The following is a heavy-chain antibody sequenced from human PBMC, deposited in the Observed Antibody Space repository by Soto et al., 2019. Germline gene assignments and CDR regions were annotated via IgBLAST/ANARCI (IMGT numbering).Heavy chain of an antibody. CDR3: ARARGSGYYFDY. J-gene: IGHJ4*02. D-gene: IGHD3-22*01. CDR1: GFTFSSYA. Sequence: PGGSLRLSCAASGFTFSSYAMSWVRQAPGKGLEWVSFISSSSGYIYYAESLRGRFTISRDNAKNSLYLQMNSLRAEDTAVYFCARARGSGYYFDYWGQGTPVTVSS. V-gene: IGHV3-21*01. CDR2: ISSSSGYI.